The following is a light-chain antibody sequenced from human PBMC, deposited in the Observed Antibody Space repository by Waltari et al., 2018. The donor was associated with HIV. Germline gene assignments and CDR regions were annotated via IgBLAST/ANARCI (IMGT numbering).Light chain of an antibody. J-gene: IGLJ7*01. CDR3: HVWNSTSDLGV. V-gene: IGLV3-21*02. Sequence: SSVLTQPPSVSVAPGPTARIPCGGPNIGSKSVHRYQQRPGQAPVLVVYDDRGRPSGIPERFSGSNSGNTATLTISRVEAGDEADYYCHVWNSTSDLGVFGGGTQLTVL. CDR2: DDR. CDR1: NIGSKS.